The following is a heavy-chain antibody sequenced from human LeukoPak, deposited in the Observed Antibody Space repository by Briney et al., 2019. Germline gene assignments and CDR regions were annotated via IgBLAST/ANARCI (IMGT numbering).Heavy chain of an antibody. J-gene: IGHJ4*02. V-gene: IGHV3-74*01. CDR3: ARDGGSYPNGLFDY. CDR2: IASDGSST. D-gene: IGHD1-26*01. Sequence: GGSLRLSCAASGFTFSSYWMNWVRQAPGKGLVWVSRIASDGSSTTYADSVKGRFTISRDNSKNTLYLQMNSLRAEDTAVYYCARDGGSYPNGLFDYWGQGTLVTVSS. CDR1: GFTFSSYW.